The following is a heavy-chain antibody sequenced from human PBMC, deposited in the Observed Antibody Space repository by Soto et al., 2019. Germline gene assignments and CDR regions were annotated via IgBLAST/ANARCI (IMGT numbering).Heavy chain of an antibody. D-gene: IGHD2-15*01. CDR2: ISSSGGST. Sequence: HPGGSLRLSCAASGFTFSSNAMSWVRQAPGKGLEWVSGISSSGGSTYYADSVKGRFTISRDNSKNMLYLQMNNLRAEDTAVYYCAKAQGGSYFDYWGQGTLGTVSS. CDR3: AKAQGGSYFDY. CDR1: GFTFSSNA. J-gene: IGHJ4*02. V-gene: IGHV3-23*01.